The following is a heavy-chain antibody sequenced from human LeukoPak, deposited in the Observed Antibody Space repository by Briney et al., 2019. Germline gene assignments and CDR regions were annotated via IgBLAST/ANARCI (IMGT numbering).Heavy chain of an antibody. Sequence: SVKVSCKASGGSFSRYAITWVRQAPGQGLEWMGGIIPIFGTANYAQKFQGRVTIIADESTSTAYMNLSSLTSEDTAVYYCAISRNSAYDDTRASDYWGQGTLVTVSS. J-gene: IGHJ4*02. CDR3: AISRNSAYDDTRASDY. CDR2: IIPIFGTA. D-gene: IGHD5-12*01. V-gene: IGHV1-69*13. CDR1: GGSFSRYA.